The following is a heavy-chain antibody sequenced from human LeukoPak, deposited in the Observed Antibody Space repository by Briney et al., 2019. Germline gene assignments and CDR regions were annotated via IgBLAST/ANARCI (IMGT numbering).Heavy chain of an antibody. J-gene: IGHJ4*02. V-gene: IGHV3-23*01. CDR2: ISGSGGST. CDR1: GFTFSSYA. D-gene: IGHD6-13*01. Sequence: PGGSLTLSCAASGFTFSSYAMSWVRQAQGKGLEWVSAISGSGGSTYYADSVKGRFTISRDNSKNTLYLQMNSLRAEDTAVYYCAKEVRREQQLICWGQGTLVTISS. CDR3: AKEVRREQQLIC.